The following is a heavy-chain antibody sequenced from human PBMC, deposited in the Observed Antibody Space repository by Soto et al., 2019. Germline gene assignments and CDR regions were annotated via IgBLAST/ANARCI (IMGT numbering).Heavy chain of an antibody. CDR1: GFTFSSYG. D-gene: IGHD6-13*01. V-gene: IGHV3-33*01. CDR2: IWYDGSNK. Sequence: VQLVESGGGVVQPGRSLRLSCAASGFTFSSYGMHWVRQAPGKGLEWVAVIWYDGSNKYYADSVKGRFTISRDNSKNTLYLQMNSLRAEDTAVYYCARGIAAAGPDDYWGQGTLVTVSS. J-gene: IGHJ4*02. CDR3: ARGIAAAGPDDY.